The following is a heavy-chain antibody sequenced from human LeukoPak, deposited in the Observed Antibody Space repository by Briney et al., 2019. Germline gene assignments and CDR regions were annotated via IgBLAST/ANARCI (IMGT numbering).Heavy chain of an antibody. Sequence: SETLSLTCAVSGGSITSSGYYWAWIRQFPGKGLEWIGSIYYGGGTYYHPSLKSRVTISVDTSKNQFSLKLSSVTAADTAVYYCARGDNLSSPYYDFWSGYNAMAPPDYWGQGTLVTVSS. CDR2: IYYGGGT. CDR1: GGSITSSGYY. D-gene: IGHD3-3*01. CDR3: ARGDNLSSPYYDFWSGYNAMAPPDY. V-gene: IGHV4-39*01. J-gene: IGHJ4*02.